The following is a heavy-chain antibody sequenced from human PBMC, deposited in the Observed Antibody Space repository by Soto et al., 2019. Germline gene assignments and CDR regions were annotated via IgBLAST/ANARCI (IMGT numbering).Heavy chain of an antibody. CDR2: IIPIFGTA. V-gene: IGHV1-69*13. CDR3: ARDTVDTAMVVNGIDV. D-gene: IGHD5-18*01. J-gene: IGHJ6*02. Sequence: SVKLSCTSSGVTFSSYAISWVRQAPGQGLEWMGGIIPIFGTANYAQKFQGRVTITADESTSTAYMELSSLRSEDTAVYYCARDTVDTAMVVNGIDVWGPGTTVTV. CDR1: GVTFSSYA.